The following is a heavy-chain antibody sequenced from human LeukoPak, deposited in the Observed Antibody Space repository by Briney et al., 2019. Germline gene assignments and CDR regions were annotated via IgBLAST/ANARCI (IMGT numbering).Heavy chain of an antibody. CDR2: IIPIFGTA. V-gene: IGHV1-69*05. J-gene: IGHJ3*02. Sequence: SVKVSCKASGGTFSSYAISWVRQAPGQGLEWMGGIIPIFGTANYAQKFQGRVTITTDESTSTAYMELSSLRSEDTAVYYCASNLPNTGARPDDAFDIWGQGTMVTVSS. CDR1: GGTFSSYA. CDR3: ASNLPNTGARPDDAFDI. D-gene: IGHD1-14*01.